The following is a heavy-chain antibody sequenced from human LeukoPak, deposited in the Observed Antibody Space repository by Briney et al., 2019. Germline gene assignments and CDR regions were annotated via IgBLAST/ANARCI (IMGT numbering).Heavy chain of an antibody. CDR3: ARAVAGSNWFDP. V-gene: IGHV4-59*01. Sequence: SETLSLTCTVSGGSISSNYWSWIRQPPGKGLEWIGYIYYSGYTDYNPSLKGRVPISLDKSKDQVSLKLSSVTAADTALYYCARAVAGSNWFDPWGQGTLVTVSS. CDR2: IYYSGYT. J-gene: IGHJ5*02. D-gene: IGHD6-19*01. CDR1: GGSISSNY.